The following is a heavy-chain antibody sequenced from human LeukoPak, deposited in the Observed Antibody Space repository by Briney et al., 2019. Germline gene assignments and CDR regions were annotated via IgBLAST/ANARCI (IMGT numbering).Heavy chain of an antibody. J-gene: IGHJ4*02. CDR2: ISSIGST. CDR3: ARGYYDTSAYSNPFDF. D-gene: IGHD3-22*01. Sequence: PSETLSLTCSVSDDSFSTHYWTWIRQPPGKGLEWMGYISSIGSTNYNPSLKSRVTISVDTSKNQFSLKLSSVTAADTAVYYCARGYYDTSAYSNPFDFWGQGTLVTVSS. CDR1: DDSFSTHY. V-gene: IGHV4-59*08.